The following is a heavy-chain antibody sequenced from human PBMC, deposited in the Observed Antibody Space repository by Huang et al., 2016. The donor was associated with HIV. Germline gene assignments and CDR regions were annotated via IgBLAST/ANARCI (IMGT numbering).Heavy chain of an antibody. V-gene: IGHV4-59*11. Sequence: QVQLQESGPGLVKPSETLSLTCTVSGASISSHYWTWIRQPPGKGLEWVGSFYYRGSTNSDPTLKSRVTISLDTAKNKFSLGLTSVTAADTAIYYCARGTNWVFSWYFDLWGRGTPVTVSS. D-gene: IGHD7-27*01. CDR3: ARGTNWVFSWYFDL. CDR1: GASISSHY. CDR2: FYYRGST. J-gene: IGHJ2*01.